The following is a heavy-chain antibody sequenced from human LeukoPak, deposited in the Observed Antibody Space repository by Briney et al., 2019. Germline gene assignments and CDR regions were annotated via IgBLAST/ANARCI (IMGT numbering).Heavy chain of an antibody. Sequence: GGSLRLSCAASGFTFRSYWMSWVRQAPGKGLEWVANIKQDESEKYYVDSLKGRFTISRDNAKNSLYLQMNSPRAEDTAVYYCARDKIEGPTKLDYWGQGILVTVSS. D-gene: IGHD1-1*01. CDR2: IKQDESEK. J-gene: IGHJ4*02. V-gene: IGHV3-7*01. CDR1: GFTFRSYW. CDR3: ARDKIEGPTKLDY.